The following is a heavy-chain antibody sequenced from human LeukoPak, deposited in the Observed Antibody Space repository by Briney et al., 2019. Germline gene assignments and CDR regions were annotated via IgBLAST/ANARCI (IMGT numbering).Heavy chain of an antibody. J-gene: IGHJ6*03. V-gene: IGHV3-21*01. CDR2: ISTVSTYT. Sequence: GGSLRPPCTVSGFTFVDYSLDWVDQAPGKGLEWVASISTVSTYTFYAESLKGRISISRDNAKNSLILQMISLRADDTAVYYCTRDGSGFYYCHYMDAWG. CDR3: TRDGSGFYYCHYMDA. D-gene: IGHD6-25*01. CDR1: GFTFVDYS.